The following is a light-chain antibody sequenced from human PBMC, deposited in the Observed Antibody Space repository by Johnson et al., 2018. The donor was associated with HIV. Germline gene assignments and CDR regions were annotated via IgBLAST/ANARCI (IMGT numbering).Light chain of an antibody. J-gene: IGLJ1*01. CDR1: SSNIGNNY. CDR2: ENN. Sequence: QSVLTQPPSVSAAPGQKVTISCSGSSSNIGNNYVSWYQQLPGTAPKLLIYENNKRPSGIPDRFSGSKSGKSATLGITGLQTGDEADYYCGTGDSSLRAYVFGTGTTVAVL. V-gene: IGLV1-51*02. CDR3: GTGDSSLRAYV.